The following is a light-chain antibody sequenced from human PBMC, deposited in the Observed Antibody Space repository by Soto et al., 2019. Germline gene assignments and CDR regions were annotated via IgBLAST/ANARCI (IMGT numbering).Light chain of an antibody. J-gene: IGKJ5*01. V-gene: IGKV3-20*01. CDR3: KQYYNSIT. CDR2: GAS. CDR1: QSLSSNY. Sequence: IVLTQSPCTLSLSPGETATLSCRASQSLSSNYLAWYHQKPGQTARLLSYGASSRATCIPDRFSGSGSGTNFTRTILRLRPEDFAVYYCKQYYNSITFGQGTRLEIE.